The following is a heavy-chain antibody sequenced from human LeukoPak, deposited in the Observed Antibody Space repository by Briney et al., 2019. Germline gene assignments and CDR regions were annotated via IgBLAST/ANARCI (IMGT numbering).Heavy chain of an antibody. Sequence: GGSLRRSCAASGFTVSTNYMNWVRQAPGKGLEWVSVIYSGGSTYYADSVKGRFTISRDNSKNTLYLQMNSLRAEDTAVYYCARDRGYYDSGGYYLDYWGQGTLVTVSS. J-gene: IGHJ4*02. CDR3: ARDRGYYDSGGYYLDY. CDR1: GFTVSTNY. CDR2: IYSGGST. D-gene: IGHD3-22*01. V-gene: IGHV3-66*01.